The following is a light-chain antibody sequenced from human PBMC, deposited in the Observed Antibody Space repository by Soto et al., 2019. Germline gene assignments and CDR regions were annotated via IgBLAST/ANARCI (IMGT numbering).Light chain of an antibody. J-gene: IGKJ1*01. CDR3: QQYGNSRGT. CDR2: GAS. Sequence: DIVLTQSPATLSLSPGDRATLPCRASQSVSTSYLAWYQQKPGKAPRLLIYGASSRATGIPDRFSGSGSGTDFTLTISGLEPEDFAVYYCQQYGNSRGTFGQGTKVDI. CDR1: QSVSTSY. V-gene: IGKV3-20*01.